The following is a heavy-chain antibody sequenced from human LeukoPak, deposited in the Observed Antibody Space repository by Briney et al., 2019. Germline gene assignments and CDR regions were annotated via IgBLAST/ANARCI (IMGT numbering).Heavy chain of an antibody. V-gene: IGHV4-34*01. CDR1: GGSFSGYY. J-gene: IGHJ4*02. CDR3: ARDNYDSSTPYYFDH. D-gene: IGHD3-22*01. Sequence: SETLSLTCAVYGGSFSGYYWSWIRQPPGKGLEWIGEINHSGSTNYNPSLKSRVTISVDTSKNQFSLKLSSVTAADTAVYYCARDNYDSSTPYYFDHWGQGTLVTVSS. CDR2: INHSGST.